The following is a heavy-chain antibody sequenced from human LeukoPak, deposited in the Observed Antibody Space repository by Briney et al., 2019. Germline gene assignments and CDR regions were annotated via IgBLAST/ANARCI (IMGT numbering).Heavy chain of an antibody. CDR2: INSDGSST. CDR3: VREERGQAMDY. D-gene: IGHD2-2*01. CDR1: GFTFSSYW. Sequence: EGSLRLSCAASGFTFSSYWMHWVRQAPGKGLVWVSRINSDGSSTSYADSVKGRFTISRDNSKNTLYLQMGSLRPEDMGVYYCVREERGQAMDYWGQGTLVTVSS. J-gene: IGHJ4*02. V-gene: IGHV3-74*01.